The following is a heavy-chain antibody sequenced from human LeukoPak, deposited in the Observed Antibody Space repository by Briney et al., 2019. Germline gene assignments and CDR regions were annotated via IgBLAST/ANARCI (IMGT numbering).Heavy chain of an antibody. D-gene: IGHD6-19*01. CDR3: ARRQGSRGWYACVY. CDR1: GFSFSHYY. CDR2: ISTSGSTI. V-gene: IGHV3-11*01. Sequence: YPGGSLRLSCAASGFSFSHYYMSWIRQAPGKGLEWVSYISTSGSTIYYADSVKGRFTISRDNAKNSLYLQMNSLRVEDTAVYSCARRQGSRGWYACVYWGQGTLVTVSS. J-gene: IGHJ4*02.